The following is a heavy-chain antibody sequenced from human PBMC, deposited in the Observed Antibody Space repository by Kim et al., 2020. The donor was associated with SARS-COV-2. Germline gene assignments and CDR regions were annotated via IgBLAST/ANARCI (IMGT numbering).Heavy chain of an antibody. V-gene: IGHV3-33*01. J-gene: IGHJ3*02. D-gene: IGHD2-8*02. CDR3: ARELVDAFDI. Sequence: NKDYADSVKGRFTISRDNSKNTLYLQMNSLRAEDTAVYYCARELVDAFDIWGQGTMVTVSS. CDR2: NK.